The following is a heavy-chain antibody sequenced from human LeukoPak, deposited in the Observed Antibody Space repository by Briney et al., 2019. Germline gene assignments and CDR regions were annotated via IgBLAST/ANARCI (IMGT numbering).Heavy chain of an antibody. D-gene: IGHD3-10*01. CDR2: IIPIFGTA. J-gene: IGHJ5*02. V-gene: IGHV1-69*13. Sequence: GASVRVSCMACGYIFTGYYMHGVRQAPGQGLEWMGGIIPIFGTANYAQKFQGRVTITADESTSTAYMELRSLRAEDTAVYYCAITIVQGAPPHNYNWFDPWGQGTLVTVSS. CDR3: AITIVQGAPPHNYNWFDP. CDR1: GYIFTGYY.